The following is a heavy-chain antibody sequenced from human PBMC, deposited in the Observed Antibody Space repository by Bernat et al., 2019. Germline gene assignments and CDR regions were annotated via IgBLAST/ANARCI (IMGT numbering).Heavy chain of an antibody. D-gene: IGHD6-13*01. CDR3: ARHAEGVAAHFDY. Sequence: QLQLQESGPGLVKPSETLSLTCTVSGGSISSSSSYWGWIRQPPGKGLEWIGSIYYSGSTYYNPSLKSRVTISVDTSKNQCSLKLSAVTAADTAVYYCARHAEGVAAHFDYWGQGTLVTVSS. CDR2: IYYSGST. CDR1: GGSISSSSSY. V-gene: IGHV4-39*01. J-gene: IGHJ4*02.